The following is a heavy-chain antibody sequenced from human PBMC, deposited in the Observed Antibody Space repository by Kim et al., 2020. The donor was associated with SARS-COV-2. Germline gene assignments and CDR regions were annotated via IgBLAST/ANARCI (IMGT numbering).Heavy chain of an antibody. V-gene: IGHV3-11*03. Sequence: NHEENVKGRFTVSRDNAENSVSLQMSSLRAEDTAIYYCARRGIGWYSHIDYWGQGTLVTVSS. D-gene: IGHD2-15*01. J-gene: IGHJ4*02. CDR3: ARRGIGWYSHIDY.